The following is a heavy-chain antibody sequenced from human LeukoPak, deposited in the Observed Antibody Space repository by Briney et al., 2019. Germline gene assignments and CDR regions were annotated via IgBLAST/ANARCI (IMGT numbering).Heavy chain of an antibody. CDR3: ARDFWSGYYPDAFDI. Sequence: GGSLRLSCAASGFTVSSNYMSWVRQAPGKGLEWVSYISSSSSTIYYADSVKGRFTISRDNAKNSLYLQMNSLRAEDTAVYYCARDFWSGYYPDAFDIWGQGTMVTVSS. J-gene: IGHJ3*02. CDR2: ISSSSSTI. CDR1: GFTVSSNY. D-gene: IGHD3-3*01. V-gene: IGHV3-48*01.